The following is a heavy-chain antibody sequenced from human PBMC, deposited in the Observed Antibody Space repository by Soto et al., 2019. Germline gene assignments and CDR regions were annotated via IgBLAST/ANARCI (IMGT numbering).Heavy chain of an antibody. J-gene: IGHJ6*02. CDR2: IKQDGSEK. CDR3: ARVEVYAIGVGWAADELGYYGMDV. D-gene: IGHD2-8*01. V-gene: IGHV3-7*01. CDR1: GFTFSSYW. Sequence: EVQLVESGGGLVQPGGSLRLSCAASGFTFSSYWMSWVRQAPGKGLEWVANIKQDGSEKYYVDSVKGRFTISRDNAKNSLYLQMNSLRAEDTAVYYCARVEVYAIGVGWAADELGYYGMDVWGQGTTVTVSS.